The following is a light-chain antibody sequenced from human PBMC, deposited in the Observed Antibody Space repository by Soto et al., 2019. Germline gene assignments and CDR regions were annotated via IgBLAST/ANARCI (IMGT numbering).Light chain of an antibody. CDR2: GVS. CDR3: QQYNDWPIT. Sequence: EIVMKQSPATLSVSPGERATLCCRASQSISSNLAWYQQKPGQAPRLLIYGVSTRATGIPARFSGSASGTEFTLTISSLQSEDFAVYSCQQYNDWPITFGPGTRLEIK. V-gene: IGKV3-15*01. CDR1: QSISSN. J-gene: IGKJ5*01.